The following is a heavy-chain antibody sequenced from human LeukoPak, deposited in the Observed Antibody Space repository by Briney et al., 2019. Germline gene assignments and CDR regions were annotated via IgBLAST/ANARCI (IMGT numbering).Heavy chain of an antibody. V-gene: IGHV4-59*01. CDR2: IYYSGPT. CDR3: ARGDYYYMDA. J-gene: IGHJ6*03. Sequence: SETLSLTCTLSGGSIINYYWSWIRQPPGKGLEWIGYIYYSGPTNYNLSLKSRVTMSVDRSKNQFSLKLSSVTAADTAVYYCARGDYYYMDAWGKGTTVTVSS. CDR1: GGSIINYY.